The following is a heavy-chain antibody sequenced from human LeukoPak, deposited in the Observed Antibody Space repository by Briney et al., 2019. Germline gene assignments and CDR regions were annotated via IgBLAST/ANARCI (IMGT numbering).Heavy chain of an antibody. D-gene: IGHD3-10*01. CDR1: GGSISGSSYY. CDR2: IYYSGST. Sequence: SETLSLTCSVSGGSISGSSYYWGWIRQPPGKGLEWIGSIYYSGSTYYSASLKSRITISMDTSKNQFSLNLSSVTAADTAVYYCARDFMGYWGQGTLVTVSS. V-gene: IGHV4-39*02. CDR3: ARDFMGY. J-gene: IGHJ4*02.